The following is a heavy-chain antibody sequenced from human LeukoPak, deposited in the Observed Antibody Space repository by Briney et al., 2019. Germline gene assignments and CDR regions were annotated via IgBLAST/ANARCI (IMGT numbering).Heavy chain of an antibody. CDR1: GFTVSSNY. V-gene: IGHV3-66*01. CDR3: AGGYSDYLIGDY. D-gene: IGHD4-11*01. J-gene: IGHJ4*02. Sequence: GGSLRLSCAASGFTVSSNYMSWVRQAPGKGLEWVSVIYSGGSTYYADSVKGRFTISRDNSRNTLYLQMNSLRAEDTAVYYCAGGYSDYLIGDYWGQGTLVTVSS. CDR2: IYSGGST.